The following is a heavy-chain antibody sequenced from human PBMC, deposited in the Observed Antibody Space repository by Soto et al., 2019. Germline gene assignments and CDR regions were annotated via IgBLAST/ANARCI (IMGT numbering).Heavy chain of an antibody. CDR2: ISARGGSS. Sequence: EVQLLESGGGLVQPGGSLRLSCAGSGFSFSSYAMVWVRQAPGKGLEWVSVISARGGSSDFADSVKGRFTISRDNSKNVLSLEMNSLRAEDTAIYFCAKGSIGYSASVDNWRQGTLVLVSS. D-gene: IGHD5-12*01. V-gene: IGHV3-23*01. CDR1: GFSFSSYA. CDR3: AKGSIGYSASVDN. J-gene: IGHJ4*02.